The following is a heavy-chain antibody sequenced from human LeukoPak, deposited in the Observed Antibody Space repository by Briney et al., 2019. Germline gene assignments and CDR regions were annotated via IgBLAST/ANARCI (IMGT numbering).Heavy chain of an antibody. J-gene: IGHJ5*01. CDR2: SSGSGSST. CDR1: GFTFSSYA. D-gene: IGHD3-22*01. CDR3: AKNYYDSSGYYNWFDS. V-gene: IGHV3-23*01. Sequence: GGSLRLSCAASGFTFSSYAMNWVRQAPGKGLEWVSGSSGSGSSTYYLDSVKGRFTISRDNSKNTLYLQMNSVRAEDTAVYYCAKNYYDSSGYYNWFDSWGQGTLVTVSS.